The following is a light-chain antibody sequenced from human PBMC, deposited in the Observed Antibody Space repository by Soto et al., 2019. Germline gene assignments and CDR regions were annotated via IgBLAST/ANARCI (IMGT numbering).Light chain of an antibody. V-gene: IGLV1-40*01. J-gene: IGLJ1*01. CDR3: QSYDCSLGGYV. Sequence: QSVLTQPPSVSGAPGQRVTISCTGSSSNIGAGYDVHWYQQLPGTAPKLLIYGNSNRPSGVPDRYSGSKSGTSASLAITGLQAEDEADYYCQSYDCSLGGYVFGTGTKLTVL. CDR2: GNS. CDR1: SSNIGAGYD.